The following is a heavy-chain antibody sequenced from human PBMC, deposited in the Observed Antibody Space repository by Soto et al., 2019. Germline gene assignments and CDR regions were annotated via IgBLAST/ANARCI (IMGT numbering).Heavy chain of an antibody. D-gene: IGHD2-21*01. CDR3: ARDTGIYAVNWFDP. V-gene: IGHV3-33*01. J-gene: IGHJ5*02. Sequence: PGGSLRLSCAASGFTFSSYGMHWVRQAPGKGLEWVAVIWYDGSNKYYADSVKGRFTISRDNSKNTLYLQMNSLRAEDTAVYYCARDTGIYAVNWFDPWGQGTLVTVSS. CDR1: GFTFSSYG. CDR2: IWYDGSNK.